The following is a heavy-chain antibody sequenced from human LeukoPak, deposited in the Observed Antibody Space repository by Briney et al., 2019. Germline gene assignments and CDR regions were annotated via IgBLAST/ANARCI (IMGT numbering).Heavy chain of an antibody. D-gene: IGHD3-10*01. V-gene: IGHV4-59*12. Sequence: SETLSLTCTVSGGSISSNYWSWIRQPPGKGLEWIGYIYYSGSTYYNPSVKSRVTILIDTSKNQFSLKLSSVTAADTAVYYCAKDLLLWFGGPHRPFDYWGQGTLVTVSS. CDR3: AKDLLLWFGGPHRPFDY. CDR1: GGSISSNY. CDR2: IYYSGST. J-gene: IGHJ4*02.